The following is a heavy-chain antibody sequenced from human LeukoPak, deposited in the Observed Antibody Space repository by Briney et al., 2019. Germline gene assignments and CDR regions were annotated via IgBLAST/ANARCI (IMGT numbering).Heavy chain of an antibody. CDR2: IYYSGST. CDR3: ARPPSNYYGSGSYLVWFDP. CDR1: GGSISSYY. V-gene: IGHV4-59*12. Sequence: SETLSLTCTVSGGSISSYYWSWIRQPPGKGLEWIGYIYYSGSTNYKPSLKSRVTISVETSKNQFSLKLRSVTAADTAVYYCARPPSNYYGSGSYLVWFDPWGQGTLVTVSS. J-gene: IGHJ5*02. D-gene: IGHD3-10*01.